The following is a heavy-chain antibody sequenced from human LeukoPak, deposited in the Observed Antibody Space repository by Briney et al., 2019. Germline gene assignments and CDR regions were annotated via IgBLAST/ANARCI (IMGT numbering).Heavy chain of an antibody. Sequence: GGSLRLSCAASGFTFSSYSMNWVRQAPGKGLEWVSSISSSSSYIYYADSVKGRFTISRDNAKNSLYLQMNSLRAEDTAVYYCARVQLVYYYGSGSYLFDYWGQGTLVTVSS. V-gene: IGHV3-21*01. CDR3: ARVQLVYYYGSGSYLFDY. J-gene: IGHJ4*02. D-gene: IGHD3-10*01. CDR2: ISSSSSYI. CDR1: GFTFSSYS.